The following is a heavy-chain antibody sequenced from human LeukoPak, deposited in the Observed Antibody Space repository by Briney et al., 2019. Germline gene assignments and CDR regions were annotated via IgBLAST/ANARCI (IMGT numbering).Heavy chain of an antibody. J-gene: IGHJ4*02. D-gene: IGHD7-27*01. CDR2: IYYTGT. V-gene: IGHV4-59*01. Sequence: SETLSLTCTVSGDSMNNYYWSWIRQSPGKGLEWIGYIYYTGTSYNPSLKSRVTISADTSKNQFSLKLISVTAADTAVYYCASRKLGNDYWGQGTLVTVSS. CDR3: ASRKLGNDY. CDR1: GDSMNNYY.